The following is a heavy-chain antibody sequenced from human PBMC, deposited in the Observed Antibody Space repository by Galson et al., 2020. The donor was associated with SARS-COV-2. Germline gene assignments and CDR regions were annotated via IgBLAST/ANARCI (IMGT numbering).Heavy chain of an antibody. V-gene: IGHV3-49*04. D-gene: IGHD1-7*01. CDR2: IRREMFGGTT. CDR3: ARMDRNLLPEVSPFDK. CDR1: GFTFGDYA. J-gene: IGHJ3*02. Sequence: GGSLRLSCTGSGFTFGDYAMSWVRQAPGKGLEWVGFIRREMFGGTTEYAASVQGRFIISRDDSRSIAYLQMNSLKTEDTAMYYCARMDRNLLPEVSPFDKWGHGTMVTVSS.